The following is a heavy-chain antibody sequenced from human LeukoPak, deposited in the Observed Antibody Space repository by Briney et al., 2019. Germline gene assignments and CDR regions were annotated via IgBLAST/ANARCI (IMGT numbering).Heavy chain of an antibody. J-gene: IGHJ4*02. CDR3: ARVGGDDSTGHYSVDY. V-gene: IGHV4-38-2*01. CDR1: GYSITSTYW. CDR2: LHHSGST. D-gene: IGHD3-22*01. Sequence: PSETLSLTCAVSGYSITSTYWWAWMRQTPGRGLEWIGSLHHSGSTSYSPSLKSRVTISVVPSKNQFSLRLSSVTAADTAVYYCARVGGDDSTGHYSVDYWGQGTLVTVSS.